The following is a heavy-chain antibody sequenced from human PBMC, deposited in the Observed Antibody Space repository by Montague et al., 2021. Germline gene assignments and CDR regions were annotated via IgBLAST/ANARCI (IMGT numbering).Heavy chain of an antibody. CDR3: ARRGRTVGVYHVDY. V-gene: IGHV4-59*03. CDR2: LNDSGAT. D-gene: IGHD4-23*01. Sequence: SETLSLTCTVSGGSFSVYSRTWIRQTPGKRLEWIGDLNDSGATNYNPSLHSRLTISLDTSRNQFFLKLTSVTAADTAVYYCARRGRTVGVYHVDYWGQGTLVTVSS. J-gene: IGHJ4*02. CDR1: GGSFSVYS.